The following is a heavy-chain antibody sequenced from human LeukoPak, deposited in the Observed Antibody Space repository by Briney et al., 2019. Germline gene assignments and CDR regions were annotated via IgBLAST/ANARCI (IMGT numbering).Heavy chain of an antibody. J-gene: IGHJ4*02. D-gene: IGHD2-2*01. CDR2: ISGGGGTT. Sequence: GGSLRLSCAASGFTFNSYAMSWVRPAPGKGLEWVSAISGGGGTTYYADSVKGRFTISRDNSNNTLYRQMNSLRAEDTAVYYCAKAIGYCSSISCSPFDYWGEGTLVTVSS. CDR1: GFTFNSYA. V-gene: IGHV3-23*01. CDR3: AKAIGYCSSISCSPFDY.